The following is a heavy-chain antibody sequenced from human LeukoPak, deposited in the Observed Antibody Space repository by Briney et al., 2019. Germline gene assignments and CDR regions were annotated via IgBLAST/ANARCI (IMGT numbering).Heavy chain of an antibody. J-gene: IGHJ4*02. Sequence: NPSQTLSLTCTVSGGSISSGGYYWSWIRQHPGKGLEWIGYIYYSGSTYYNPSLKSRVTISVDTSKNQFSLKLSSVTAADTAVYYCARGRIHYRAKFDYWGQGTLVTVSS. D-gene: IGHD4-4*01. V-gene: IGHV4-31*03. CDR3: ARGRIHYRAKFDY. CDR1: GGSISSGGYY. CDR2: IYYSGST.